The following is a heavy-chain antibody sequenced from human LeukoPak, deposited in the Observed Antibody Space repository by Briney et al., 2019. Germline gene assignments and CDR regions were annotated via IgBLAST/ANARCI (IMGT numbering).Heavy chain of an antibody. V-gene: IGHV3-30*02. J-gene: IGHJ4*02. Sequence: GGSLRLSCAASGFTFSSYGMHWVRQAPGKGLEWVAFIRYDGSNKYYADSVKGRFTISRDNSKNTLYLQMNSLRAEDTAVYYCAREWSSSWSFDYWGQGTLVTVSS. D-gene: IGHD6-13*01. CDR1: GFTFSSYG. CDR2: IRYDGSNK. CDR3: AREWSSSWSFDY.